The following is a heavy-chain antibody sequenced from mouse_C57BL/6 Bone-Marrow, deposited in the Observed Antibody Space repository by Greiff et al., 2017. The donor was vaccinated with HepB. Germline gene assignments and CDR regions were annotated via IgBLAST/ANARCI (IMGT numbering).Heavy chain of an antibody. CDR1: GYTFTSYW. CDR2: IHPNSGST. Sequence: VQRVESGAELVKPGASVKLSCKASGYTFTSYWMHWVKQRPGQGLEWIGMIHPNSGSTNYNEKFKSKATLTVDKSSSTAYMQLSSLTSEDSAVYYCARGLGAWFAYWGQGTLVTVSA. V-gene: IGHV1-64*01. CDR3: ARGLGAWFAY. D-gene: IGHD3-3*01. J-gene: IGHJ3*01.